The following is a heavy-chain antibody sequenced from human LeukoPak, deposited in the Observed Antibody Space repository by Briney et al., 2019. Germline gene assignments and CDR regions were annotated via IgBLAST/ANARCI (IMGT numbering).Heavy chain of an antibody. CDR1: GDSVSSNSAA. D-gene: IGHD2-2*01. Sequence: SQTLSLTCAISGDSVSSNSAAWNWIRQSPSRGLEWLGRTYYRSKWYNDYAVSVKSRITINPDTSKNQFSLQLNSVTPEDTAVYYCARESIVVVPAAMDYFDYWGQGTLVTVSS. V-gene: IGHV6-1*01. CDR3: ARESIVVVPAAMDYFDY. CDR2: TYYRSKWYN. J-gene: IGHJ4*02.